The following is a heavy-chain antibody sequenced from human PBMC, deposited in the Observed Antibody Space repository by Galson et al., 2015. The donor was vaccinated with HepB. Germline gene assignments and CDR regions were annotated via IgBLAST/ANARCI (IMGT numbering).Heavy chain of an antibody. V-gene: IGHV3-11*01. CDR1: GFTFSDYY. Sequence: SLRLSCAASGFTFSDYYMSWIRQAPGKGLEWVSYISSSGSTIYYADSVKGRFTISRDNAKNSLYLQMNSLRAEDTAVYYCARVGEYCGGDCYTQPHDYYGMDVWGQGTTVTVSS. J-gene: IGHJ6*02. CDR2: ISSSGSTI. CDR3: ARVGEYCGGDCYTQPHDYYGMDV. D-gene: IGHD2-21*02.